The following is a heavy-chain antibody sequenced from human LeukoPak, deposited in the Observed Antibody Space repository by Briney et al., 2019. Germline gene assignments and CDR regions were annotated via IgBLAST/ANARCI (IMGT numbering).Heavy chain of an antibody. CDR1: GFTFSDYA. CDR2: IRNKANGGTT. CDR3: SRFYSSGWASGAFDI. J-gene: IGHJ3*02. D-gene: IGHD3-22*01. Sequence: GRSLRLSCTTSGFTFSDYAVSWVRQAPGKGLEWIGFIRNKANGGTTEYVAPVKSRFTISRDDSTTIAHLQMSGLKTEDTAVYYCSRFYSSGWASGAFDIWVQATMVTVSS. V-gene: IGHV3-49*04.